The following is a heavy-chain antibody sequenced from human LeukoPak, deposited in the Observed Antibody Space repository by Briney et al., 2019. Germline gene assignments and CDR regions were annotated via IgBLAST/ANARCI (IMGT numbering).Heavy chain of an antibody. CDR3: ARETVRYFDWLTSRGYYYMDV. D-gene: IGHD3-9*01. Sequence: PSETLSLTCTVSGGSISSYYWSWIRQPAGKGLEWIGRIYTSGSTNYNPSLKSRVTMSVDTSKNQFSLKLSSVTAADTAVYYCARETVRYFDWLTSRGYYYMDVWGKGTTVTISS. J-gene: IGHJ6*03. CDR2: IYTSGST. V-gene: IGHV4-4*07. CDR1: GGSISSYY.